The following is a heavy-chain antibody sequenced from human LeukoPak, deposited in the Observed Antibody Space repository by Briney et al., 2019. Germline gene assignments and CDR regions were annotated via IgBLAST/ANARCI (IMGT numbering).Heavy chain of an antibody. Sequence: SETLSLTCTVSGGSISSSSYYWGWIRQPPGKGLELIGSIYYSGSTWYNPSLKSRVTISVDTSKNQFSLKLSSVTAADTAVYYCARRGNSYGSGWFDPWGQGTLVTVSS. D-gene: IGHD3-10*01. V-gene: IGHV4-39*01. J-gene: IGHJ5*02. CDR2: IYYSGST. CDR3: ARRGNSYGSGWFDP. CDR1: GGSISSSSYY.